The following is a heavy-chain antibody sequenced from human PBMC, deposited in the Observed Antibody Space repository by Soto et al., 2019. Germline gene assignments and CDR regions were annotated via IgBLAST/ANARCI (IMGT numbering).Heavy chain of an antibody. J-gene: IGHJ4*02. CDR1: GFTFSSYA. CDR2: ISGSGGST. Sequence: GGSLRLSCAASGFTFSSYAMSWVRQAPGKGLEWVSAISGSGGSTYYADSVKGRFTISRDNSKNTLYLQMNSLRAEDTAVYYCAKDLKRTNYGDSKNYFDYWGQGTLVTVSS. CDR3: AKDLKRTNYGDSKNYFDY. V-gene: IGHV3-23*01. D-gene: IGHD4-17*01.